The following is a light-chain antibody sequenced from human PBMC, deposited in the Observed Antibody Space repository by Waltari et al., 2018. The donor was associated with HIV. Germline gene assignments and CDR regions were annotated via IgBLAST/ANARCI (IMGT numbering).Light chain of an antibody. CDR1: QSIVTW. V-gene: IGKV1-12*01. Sequence: DIQMTQSPSLVSASVGDRVTITCRASQSIVTWLSWYQQKPGTAPALLIFASSRLQGGIPGRFSGSGSETNFTLTIRNIQPDDFAIYHCQQAHSRPWTFGQGTKVE. CDR3: QQAHSRPWT. J-gene: IGKJ1*01. CDR2: ASS.